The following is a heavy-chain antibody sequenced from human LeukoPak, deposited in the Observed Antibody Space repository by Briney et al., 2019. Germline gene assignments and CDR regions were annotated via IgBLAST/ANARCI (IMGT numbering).Heavy chain of an antibody. Sequence: AASVTVSFKASGYTFTSYGISWVRQAPGQGLEWMGWISAYNGNTNYAQKLQGRVTMTTDTSTSTAYMELRSLRSDDTAVYYCAASYYDILTGYSPADFWGQGTLVTVSS. D-gene: IGHD3-9*01. V-gene: IGHV1-18*01. CDR3: AASYYDILTGYSPADF. CDR1: GYTFTSYG. CDR2: ISAYNGNT. J-gene: IGHJ4*02.